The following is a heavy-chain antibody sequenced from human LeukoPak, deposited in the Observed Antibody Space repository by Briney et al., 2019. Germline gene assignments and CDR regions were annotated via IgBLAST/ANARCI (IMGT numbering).Heavy chain of an antibody. CDR3: ARITIFYHTPDY. D-gene: IGHD3-9*01. V-gene: IGHV4-59*08. CDR2: IYYSGST. Sequence: SETLSLTCTVSGGSISSYYWSWIRQPPGKGLEWIGYIYYSGSTNYSPSLKSRVTISVDTSKNQFSLKLSSVTAADTAVYYCARITIFYHTPDYWGQGTLVTVSS. CDR1: GGSISSYY. J-gene: IGHJ4*02.